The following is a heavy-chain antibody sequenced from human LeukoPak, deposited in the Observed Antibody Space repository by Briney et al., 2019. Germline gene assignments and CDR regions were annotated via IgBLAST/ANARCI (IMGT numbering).Heavy chain of an antibody. Sequence: ASVKVSCKASGYTFTSYYMHWVRQAPGQGLEWMGIINPSGGSTSYAQKLQGRVTMTTDTSTSTAYMELRSLRSDDTAVYYCARLFEAYYYDSSGYYIGDYWGQGTLVTVSS. CDR1: GYTFTSYY. D-gene: IGHD3-22*01. V-gene: IGHV1-46*01. CDR2: INPSGGST. CDR3: ARLFEAYYYDSSGYYIGDY. J-gene: IGHJ4*02.